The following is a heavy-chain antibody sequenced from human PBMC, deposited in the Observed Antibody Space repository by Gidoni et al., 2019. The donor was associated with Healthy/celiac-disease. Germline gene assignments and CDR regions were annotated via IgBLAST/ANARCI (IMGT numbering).Heavy chain of an antibody. CDR3: AKEGSTSGYSGYDYDY. J-gene: IGHJ4*02. Sequence: EVQLLESGGGLVQPGGSLRLSCAASGFTFSSYAMSWVRQAPGKGLEWVSAISGSGGSTYYADSVKGRFTISRDNSKNTLYLQMNSLRAEDTAVYYCAKEGSTSGYSGYDYDYWGQGTLVTVSS. D-gene: IGHD5-12*01. CDR2: ISGSGGST. V-gene: IGHV3-23*01. CDR1: GFTFSSYA.